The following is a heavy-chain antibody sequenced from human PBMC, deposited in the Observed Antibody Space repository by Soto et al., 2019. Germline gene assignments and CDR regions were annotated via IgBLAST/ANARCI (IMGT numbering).Heavy chain of an antibody. J-gene: IGHJ6*01. CDR2: IYYSGST. D-gene: IGHD6-19*01. V-gene: IGHV4-30-4*01. CDR3: ARDEVGSAVHYYYGRDV. Sequence: SETLSLTCTVSGGSISSGDYYWSWIRQPPGKGLEWIGYIYYSGSTYYNPSLKSRVTISVDTSKNQFSLKLSSVTAADTAVYYCARDEVGSAVHYYYGRDVWGQGNTDTVSS. CDR1: GGSISSGDYY.